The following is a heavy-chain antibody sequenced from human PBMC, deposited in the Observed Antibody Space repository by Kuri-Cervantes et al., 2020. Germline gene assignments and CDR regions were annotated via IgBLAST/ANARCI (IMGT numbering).Heavy chain of an antibody. J-gene: IGHJ4*02. CDR3: AKSSRTVAGPFDY. CDR2: ISWDCGST. Sequence: GESLKISCAASGFTFDDYAMHWVRQAPGKGLEWVSLISWDCGSTYYADSVKGRFTISRDNSKNSLYLQMNSLRAEDTALYYCAKSSRTVAGPFDYWGQGTLVTVSS. V-gene: IGHV3-43D*03. D-gene: IGHD6-19*01. CDR1: GFTFDDYA.